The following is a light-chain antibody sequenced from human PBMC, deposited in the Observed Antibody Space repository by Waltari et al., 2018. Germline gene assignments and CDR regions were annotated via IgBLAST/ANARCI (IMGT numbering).Light chain of an antibody. V-gene: IGLV2-23*02. Sequence: QSALTQTASVSGSPGQSITLSCPGTYRDVGSFHYFPWYQQYPGRAPRLVIYDVNTRPSGISDRFSGSKSGNTASLTISGLRAEDEADYYCCSYSGAFHVVFGGGTKLTVL. CDR1: YRDVGSFHY. J-gene: IGLJ2*01. CDR3: CSYSGAFHVV. CDR2: DVN.